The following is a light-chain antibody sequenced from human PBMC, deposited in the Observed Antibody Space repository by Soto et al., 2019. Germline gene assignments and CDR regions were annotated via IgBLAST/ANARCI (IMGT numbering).Light chain of an antibody. V-gene: IGKV3-11*01. CDR3: QQRSSWWT. Sequence: EIVSTQSPATLSLSPGERATLSCRASQSVSSNLAWYQQKPGQAPRLLISDASNRATGIPARFSGSGSGTDFTLTISSLEPEDFAVYYCQQRSSWWTFGQGTKVEIK. CDR2: DAS. J-gene: IGKJ1*01. CDR1: QSVSSN.